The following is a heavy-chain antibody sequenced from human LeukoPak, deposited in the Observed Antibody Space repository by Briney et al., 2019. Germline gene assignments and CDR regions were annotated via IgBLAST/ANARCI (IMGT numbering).Heavy chain of an antibody. CDR3: ARDRGGTFSYFDC. J-gene: IGHJ4*02. CDR1: GFTFSSYT. D-gene: IGHD2-15*01. CDR2: ISSTSNYI. V-gene: IGHV3-21*01. Sequence: VGSLRLSCAASGFTFSSYTMNWVRQAPGKGLEWVSSISSTSNYICYADSLKGRFTISRDNAKNSLYLQMNSLRAEDTAVYYCARDRGGTFSYFDCWGQGTLVTVSS.